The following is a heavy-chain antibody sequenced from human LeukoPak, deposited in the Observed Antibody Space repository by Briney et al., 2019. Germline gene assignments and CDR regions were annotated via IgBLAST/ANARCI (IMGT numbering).Heavy chain of an antibody. Sequence: PSVTLALTCTVSGGSISSYYWSWIRQPPGKGLEWIGSIYYSGSTYYNPSLKSRVTISVDTSKNQFSLKLSSVTAADTAVYYCARRVRFYYFDYWGQGTLVTVSS. CDR1: GGSISSYY. J-gene: IGHJ4*02. CDR2: IYYSGST. CDR3: ARRVRFYYFDY. V-gene: IGHV4-39*01.